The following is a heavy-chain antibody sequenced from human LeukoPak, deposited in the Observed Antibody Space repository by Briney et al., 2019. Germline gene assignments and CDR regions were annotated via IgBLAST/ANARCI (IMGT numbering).Heavy chain of an antibody. V-gene: IGHV3-48*01. Sequence: PGGSLRLSCAASGFTFSSYVMNWVRQAPGKGLEWVSSISSSSSTIYYADSVKGRFTISRDNSKNTLYLQMSSLRAEDTAVYYCAKDSGELHLFDYWGQGTLVTVSS. J-gene: IGHJ4*02. D-gene: IGHD1-26*01. CDR3: AKDSGELHLFDY. CDR2: ISSSSSTI. CDR1: GFTFSSYV.